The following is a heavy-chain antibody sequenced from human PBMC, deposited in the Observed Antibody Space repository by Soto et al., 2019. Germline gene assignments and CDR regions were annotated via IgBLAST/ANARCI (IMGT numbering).Heavy chain of an antibody. CDR2: IHHSGST. CDR1: GDSISSMNW. V-gene: IGHV4-4*02. CDR3: ARYDYGSGNDYNIDY. Sequence: SETLSLTCAVSGDSISSMNWWSWVRQPPGKGLEWIGEIHHSGSTNSNPSLKRRVTTTVEKPKNQFSLKLSSVTAADTAVYYCARYDYGSGNDYNIDYWGQGILVTVSS. J-gene: IGHJ4*02. D-gene: IGHD3-10*01.